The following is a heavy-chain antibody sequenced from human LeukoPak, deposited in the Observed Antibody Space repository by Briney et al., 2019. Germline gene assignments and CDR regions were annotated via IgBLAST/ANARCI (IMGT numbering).Heavy chain of an antibody. CDR2: ISASGGNR. J-gene: IGHJ6*03. CDR3: AKGGDISRWFKAAQPRNLGGAMDV. Sequence: QSGGSLRLSCAASGFTFSSYAMSWVRQAPGKGLEWVSTISASGGNRYHADSVKGRFTISRDNSQNTVYLQMNSLSVDDTAIYYCAKGGDISRWFKAAQPRNLGGAMDVWGKGATVTVSS. CDR1: GFTFSSYA. V-gene: IGHV3-23*01. D-gene: IGHD3-10*01.